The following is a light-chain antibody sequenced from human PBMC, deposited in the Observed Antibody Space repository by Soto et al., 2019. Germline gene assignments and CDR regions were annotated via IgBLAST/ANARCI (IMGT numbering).Light chain of an antibody. J-gene: IGKJ1*01. CDR3: QQYGSSPRT. Sequence: EIVLTQSPGTLSLSPGERATLSCRASQTVSTNYLAWYQQKPGQAPRLLIYGVSKRATGIPDRFSGSGSGTDFNHHISRLEDEDFAVYCCQQYGSSPRTFGQGTKVAIK. CDR1: QTVSTNY. CDR2: GVS. V-gene: IGKV3-20*01.